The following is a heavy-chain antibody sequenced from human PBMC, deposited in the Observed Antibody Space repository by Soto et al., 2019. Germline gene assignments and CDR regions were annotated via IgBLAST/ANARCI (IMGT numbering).Heavy chain of an antibody. J-gene: IGHJ4*02. CDR1: GFTFSSYA. CDR3: GSDGWLRFDY. Sequence: GGSLRLSCAASGFTFSSYAMHWVRQAPGKGLEWVAVISYDGSNKYYADSVKGRFTISRDNSKNTLYLQMNSLRAEDTAVYYCGSDGWLRFDYWGQGTLVTVSS. D-gene: IGHD5-12*01. CDR2: ISYDGSNK. V-gene: IGHV3-30-3*01.